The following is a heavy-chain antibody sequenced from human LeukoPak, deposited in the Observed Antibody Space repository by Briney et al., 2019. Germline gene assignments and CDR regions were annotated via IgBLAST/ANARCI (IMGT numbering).Heavy chain of an antibody. CDR2: NKSDGSSP. CDR3: AGDPQYGGYPRFDY. J-gene: IGHJ4*02. Sequence: TVGGLRLSCAASGFPFSSYWMHWVRQAPGKRVVWVSSNKSDGSSPSYAGFVKGRFTIYRENAKNTLYLQMKSLRGEDTAVYYCAGDPQYGGYPRFDYWGQGTPVTVSS. D-gene: IGHD3-16*02. V-gene: IGHV3-74*01. CDR1: GFPFSSYW.